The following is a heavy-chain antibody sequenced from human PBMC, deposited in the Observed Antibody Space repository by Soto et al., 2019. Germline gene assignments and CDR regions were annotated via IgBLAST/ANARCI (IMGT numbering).Heavy chain of an antibody. V-gene: IGHV3-23*01. CDR2: ISGSGGST. Sequence: GGSLRLSCAASGFTFSSYAMSWVRQAPGKGLEWVSAISGSGGSTYYADSVKGRFTISRDNSKNTLYLQMNSLRAEDTAVYYCANSYCSGGSCYSRSFAFDIWGQGTMVTVSS. CDR3: ANSYCSGGSCYSRSFAFDI. J-gene: IGHJ3*02. D-gene: IGHD2-15*01. CDR1: GFTFSSYA.